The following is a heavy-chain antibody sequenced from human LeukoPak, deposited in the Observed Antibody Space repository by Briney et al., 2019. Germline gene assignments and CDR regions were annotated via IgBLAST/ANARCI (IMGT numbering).Heavy chain of an antibody. CDR2: ISVSGGTT. Sequence: GGSLRLSCAASGFTFSDYAMSWARQAPGEGLEWVSVISVSGGTTYYADSVKGRFTISRDSSKNTLYLQMTSLRADDTAVYYCAKGTRGYSAYTFDYWGQGALVTVSS. V-gene: IGHV3-23*01. CDR3: AKGTRGYSAYTFDY. CDR1: GFTFSDYA. J-gene: IGHJ4*02. D-gene: IGHD5-12*01.